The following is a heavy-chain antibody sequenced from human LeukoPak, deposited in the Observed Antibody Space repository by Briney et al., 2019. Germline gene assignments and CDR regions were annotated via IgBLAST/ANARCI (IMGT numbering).Heavy chain of an antibody. D-gene: IGHD2-2*01. J-gene: IGHJ5*02. Sequence: GGSLRLSCAASGFTFSSYGMHWVRQAPGKGLEWVAFIRYDGSNKYYADSVKGRFTISRDNSKNTLYLQMNSLRAEDTAVYYCAVDIVVVPGWFDPWGQGTLVTVSS. CDR1: GFTFSSYG. CDR2: IRYDGSNK. V-gene: IGHV3-30*02. CDR3: AVDIVVVPGWFDP.